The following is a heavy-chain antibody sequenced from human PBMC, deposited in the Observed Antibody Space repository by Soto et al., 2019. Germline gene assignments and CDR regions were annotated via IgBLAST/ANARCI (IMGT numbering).Heavy chain of an antibody. CDR3: ARDRGSYALDS. D-gene: IGHD1-26*01. Sequence: QVQLVQSGAEVKKPGASVNVSCTASGYTFTSYGFNWVRQAPGQGLEWMGWISAYNGNTTYAQKLQGRVTMTTDTSTSTADMELRSLRADDTAVYYCARDRGSYALDSWGQGTLVTVSS. CDR1: GYTFTSYG. CDR2: ISAYNGNT. V-gene: IGHV1-18*01. J-gene: IGHJ4*02.